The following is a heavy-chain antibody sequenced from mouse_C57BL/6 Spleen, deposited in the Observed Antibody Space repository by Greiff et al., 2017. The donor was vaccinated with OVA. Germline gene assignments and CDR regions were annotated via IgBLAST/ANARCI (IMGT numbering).Heavy chain of an antibody. CDR2: IYPGDGDT. V-gene: IGHV1-82*01. J-gene: IGHJ4*01. CDR1: GYAFSSSW. D-gene: IGHD3-1*01. CDR3: ATTAQRHYAIDY. Sequence: QVQLQQSGPELVKPGASVKISCKASGYAFSSSWMNWVKQRPGKGLEWIGRIYPGDGDTNYNGKVKGKATLTADKSSSTAYMQLSSLTSEDSAVYFCATTAQRHYAIDYWGQGTSVTVSS.